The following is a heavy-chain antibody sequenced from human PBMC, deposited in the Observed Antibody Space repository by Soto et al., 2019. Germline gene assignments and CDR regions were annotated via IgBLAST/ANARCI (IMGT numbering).Heavy chain of an antibody. V-gene: IGHV4-59*12. D-gene: IGHD3-16*02. Sequence: SETLSLTCTVSGGSISSYYWSWIRQPPGKGLGWIGYIYYSGSTNYNPSLKSRVTISVDTSKNQFSLKLSSVTAADTAMYYCARVPGMHRLMWFDPWGQGTLVTVSS. CDR2: IYYSGST. CDR3: ARVPGMHRLMWFDP. CDR1: GGSISSYY. J-gene: IGHJ5*02.